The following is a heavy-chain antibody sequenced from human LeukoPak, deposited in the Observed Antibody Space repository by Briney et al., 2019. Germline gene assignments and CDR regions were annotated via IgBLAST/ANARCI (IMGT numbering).Heavy chain of an antibody. J-gene: IGHJ3*02. Sequence: ASVKVSCKASGYTFTSYDINWVRQATGQGLEWTGWMNPNSGNTGYAQKFQGRVTMTRDTSISTAYMELSSLRSEDTAVYYCARNSRVTMIVDAFDIWGQGTMVTVSS. V-gene: IGHV1-8*01. CDR2: MNPNSGNT. D-gene: IGHD3-22*01. CDR1: GYTFTSYD. CDR3: ARNSRVTMIVDAFDI.